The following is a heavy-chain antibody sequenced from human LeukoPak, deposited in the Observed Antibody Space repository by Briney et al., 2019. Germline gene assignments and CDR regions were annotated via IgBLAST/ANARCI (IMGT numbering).Heavy chain of an antibody. CDR3: AKDGGWMDPSVLYWYFDL. V-gene: IGHV3-30*02. J-gene: IGHJ2*01. D-gene: IGHD3-16*01. Sequence: PVGSLRLSCAASGFTFSSYGMNWVRQAPGKGLEWAAFIRYDGSIKYSADSVKGRFTISRDNSKNTLFLQMNSLRAEDTAVYYCAKDGGWMDPSVLYWYFDLWGRGTLVTVSS. CDR2: IRYDGSIK. CDR1: GFTFSSYG.